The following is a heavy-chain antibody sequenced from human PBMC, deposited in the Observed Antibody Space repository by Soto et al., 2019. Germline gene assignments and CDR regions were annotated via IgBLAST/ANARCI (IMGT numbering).Heavy chain of an antibody. J-gene: IGHJ3*02. V-gene: IGHV3-30*18. Sequence: GGSLRLSCAASGFTFSSYGMHWVRQAPGKGLEWVAVISYDGSNKYYADSVKGRFTISSDNYKNTMYLQMNSLRAEDTAAYYCAKDQGGFRSAFDIWGQGTTVTVSS. CDR1: GFTFSSYG. CDR3: AKDQGGFRSAFDI. CDR2: ISYDGSNK. D-gene: IGHD1-26*01.